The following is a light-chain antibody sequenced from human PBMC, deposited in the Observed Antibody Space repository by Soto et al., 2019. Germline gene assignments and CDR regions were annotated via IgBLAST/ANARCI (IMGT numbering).Light chain of an antibody. CDR1: SSNIGHNY. Sequence: QSVLTQPPSASAAPGQRVTSSCSGFSSNIGHNYVSWYQQVPGTAPKLLIYENNKRPSGIADRFSASKSGTSATLDIIGLQTGDEADYYCGTCDSSLSAGVFGGGTKLTVL. V-gene: IGLV1-51*01. CDR3: GTCDSSLSAGV. J-gene: IGLJ2*01. CDR2: ENN.